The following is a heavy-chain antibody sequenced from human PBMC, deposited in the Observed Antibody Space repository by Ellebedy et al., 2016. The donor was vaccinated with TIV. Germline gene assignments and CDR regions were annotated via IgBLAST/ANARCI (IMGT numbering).Heavy chain of an antibody. Sequence: PGGSLRLSCAASGFTFSSYGMHWVRQAPGKGLEWVSVIYGGDSTYYVDFVKGRFTISRDNSKNTLYLQVNSLRAEDAAVYYCARGLLRAFDLWGQGTMVTVSS. V-gene: IGHV3-53*01. CDR1: GFTFSSYG. D-gene: IGHD3-22*01. J-gene: IGHJ3*01. CDR2: IYGGDST. CDR3: ARGLLRAFDL.